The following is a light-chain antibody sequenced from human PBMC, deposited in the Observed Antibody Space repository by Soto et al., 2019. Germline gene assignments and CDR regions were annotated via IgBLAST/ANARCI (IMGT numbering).Light chain of an antibody. CDR3: QQSYSTPRT. CDR1: QNIDSY. CDR2: AAS. V-gene: IGKV1-39*01. J-gene: IGKJ1*01. Sequence: DIQMTQSPSSLSASVGDRVTITCRASQNIDSYLNWYQRKPGKAPKVLVYAASTLQSGVPSRFSSSGSGTDFTITISNLQPEDFGTYYCQQSYSTPRTFDQGTKVDIK.